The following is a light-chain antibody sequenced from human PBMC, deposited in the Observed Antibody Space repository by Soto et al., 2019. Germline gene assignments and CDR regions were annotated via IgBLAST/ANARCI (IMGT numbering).Light chain of an antibody. CDR2: TAS. CDR3: QQSSTTLT. J-gene: IGKJ4*01. CDR1: QSISTH. Sequence: DIQMTQSPASLSASVGDRITITCRASQSISTHWSWYQQKPGKAPKLLIYTASNLQSGVPSRFSGSGSGTDFTLTISSLQPEDFATYYCQQSSTTLTFGGGTKVEIK. V-gene: IGKV1-39*01.